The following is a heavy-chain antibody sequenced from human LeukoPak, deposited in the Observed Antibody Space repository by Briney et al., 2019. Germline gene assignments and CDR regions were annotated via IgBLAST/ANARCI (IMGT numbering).Heavy chain of an antibody. Sequence: PGGSLRLSCAASGFTFSSYSMNWVRQAPGKGLEWVSSISSSSNYIYYVDSVKGRFTISRDNAKNSLYLQMNSLRAEDTAVYYCARNQGHNYGSGTIMIGYWGQGTLVTVSS. CDR3: ARNQGHNYGSGTIMIGY. D-gene: IGHD3-10*01. V-gene: IGHV3-21*01. J-gene: IGHJ4*02. CDR1: GFTFSSYS. CDR2: ISSSSNYI.